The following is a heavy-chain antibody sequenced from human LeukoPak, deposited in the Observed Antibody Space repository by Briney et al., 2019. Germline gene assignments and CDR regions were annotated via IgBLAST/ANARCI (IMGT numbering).Heavy chain of an antibody. CDR3: ATRGKKYYDFWSGSFRDWFDP. D-gene: IGHD3-3*01. CDR2: MNPNSGAT. V-gene: IGHV1-8*01. J-gene: IGHJ5*02. CDR1: GYTFTSYD. Sequence: ASVKVSCKASGYTFTSYDFNWLRQATGQGPEWMGWMNPNSGATGYAQKFQGRVTMTRSASINTAYMELSSLRSEDTAVYYCATRGKKYYDFWSGSFRDWFDPWGQGTLVTVSS.